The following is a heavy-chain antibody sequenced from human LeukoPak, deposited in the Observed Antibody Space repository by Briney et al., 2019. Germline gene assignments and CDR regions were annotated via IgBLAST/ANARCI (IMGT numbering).Heavy chain of an antibody. Sequence: GGSLRLSCAASGFTFSSYAMSWVRQAPGKGLEWVSAISGSGGSTYYADSVKGRFTISRDNSKNTLYLQMNSLRAEDTAVYYCAKVNLLGVVVTATLFDYWGQGTLVTVSS. D-gene: IGHD2-21*02. CDR3: AKVNLLGVVVTATLFDY. V-gene: IGHV3-23*01. CDR1: GFTFSSYA. J-gene: IGHJ4*02. CDR2: ISGSGGST.